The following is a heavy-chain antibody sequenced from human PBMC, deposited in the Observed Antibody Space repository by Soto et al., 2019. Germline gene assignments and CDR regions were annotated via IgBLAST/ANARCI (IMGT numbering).Heavy chain of an antibody. V-gene: IGHV3-53*01. D-gene: IGHD1-26*01. CDR1: GFSVSTNY. CDR3: ARGSGSLYYFGY. CDR2: IYSGGST. Sequence: GGSLRLTCAASGFSVSTNYMTWVRQAPGKGLEWVSVIYSGGSTYYTDSVKGRFTISRDNSKNTLYLQMNSLRADDTAVYYCARGSGSLYYFGYWGQGTLVTVSS. J-gene: IGHJ4*02.